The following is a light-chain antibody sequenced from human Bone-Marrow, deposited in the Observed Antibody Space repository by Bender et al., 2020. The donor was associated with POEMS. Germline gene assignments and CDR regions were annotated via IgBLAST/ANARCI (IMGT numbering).Light chain of an antibody. CDR2: KDN. Sequence: SYALTQPPSVSVSPGQTASITCSGDKLGDKDVCWYQQKPGQSPVLVIYKDNQRPSGIPERFSGSNSANTATLTISGAQAMDEADYYCQAWDSSIAVFGGGTKLTVL. CDR1: KLGDKD. CDR3: QAWDSSIAV. J-gene: IGLJ2*01. V-gene: IGLV3-1*01.